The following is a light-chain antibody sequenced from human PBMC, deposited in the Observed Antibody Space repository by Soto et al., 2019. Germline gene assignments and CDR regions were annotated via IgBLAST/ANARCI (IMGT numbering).Light chain of an antibody. Sequence: DIQMTQSPSSLSASVGDRVTITCRASLVITDYLAWYQQKPGKVPKLLIYAASTLQSGVPSRFSGSGSGTDFTLTISILQPEDVATYYCQKYNSAPWTFGQGTEVEIK. CDR1: LVITDY. CDR2: AAS. J-gene: IGKJ1*01. V-gene: IGKV1-27*01. CDR3: QKYNSAPWT.